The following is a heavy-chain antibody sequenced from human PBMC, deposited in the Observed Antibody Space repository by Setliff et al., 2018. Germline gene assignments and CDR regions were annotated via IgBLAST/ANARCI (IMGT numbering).Heavy chain of an antibody. V-gene: IGHV4-61*09. D-gene: IGHD1-1*01. CDR2: IYTSGTT. CDR3: ARTGTYRYFDY. Sequence: SETLSLTCTVSGGSISSGTYYWSWIRQPAGKGLEWVGHIYTSGTTYSNASLASRLTISVDTAKNQFSLKLTSVTAADTAVYYCARTGTYRYFDYWGQGTRVTVSS. J-gene: IGHJ4*02. CDR1: GGSISSGTYY.